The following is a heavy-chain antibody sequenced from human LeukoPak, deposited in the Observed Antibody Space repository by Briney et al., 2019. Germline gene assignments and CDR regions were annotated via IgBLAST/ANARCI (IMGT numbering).Heavy chain of an antibody. D-gene: IGHD3-16*01. CDR2: ISSSGSTI. J-gene: IGHJ4*02. Sequence: GVLRLSCAASGFTFSSYEINWVRQAPGKGLEWVSYISSSGSTIYYADSVKGRFTISRDNAKNSLYLQMNSLRAEDTAVYYCARDSTYYDYVWGRNYFDYWGQGTLVTVSS. CDR3: ARDSTYYDYVWGRNYFDY. CDR1: GFTFSSYE. V-gene: IGHV3-48*03.